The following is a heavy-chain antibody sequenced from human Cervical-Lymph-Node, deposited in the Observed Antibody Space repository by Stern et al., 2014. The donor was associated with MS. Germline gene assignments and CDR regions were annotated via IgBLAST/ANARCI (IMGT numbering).Heavy chain of an antibody. CDR2: ISGSGGST. J-gene: IGHJ4*02. CDR3: AKSTVTSLSDY. CDR1: GFSFSSYD. Sequence: EVQLVESGGGLAHPGGSLRVGCAASGFSFSSYDMRWVRPAPGKGLEWVSAISGSGGSTYYADSVKGRFTISRDNSKNTLYLQMNSLRAEDTAVYYCAKSTVTSLSDYWGQGTLVTVSS. D-gene: IGHD4-17*01. V-gene: IGHV3-23*04.